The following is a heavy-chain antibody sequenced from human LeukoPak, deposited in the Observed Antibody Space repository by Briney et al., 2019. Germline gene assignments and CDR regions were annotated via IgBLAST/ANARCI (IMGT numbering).Heavy chain of an antibody. D-gene: IGHD2-2*01. CDR3: ARGGGCSSTSCPPSARGWFDP. CDR2: ISSSGSTI. CDR1: GFTFSDYY. J-gene: IGHJ5*02. V-gene: IGHV3-11*04. Sequence: PGGSLRLSCAASGFTFSDYYMSWIRQAPGKGLEWVSYISSSGSTIYYADSVKGRFTISRDNAKNSLYLQMNSLRAEDTAVYYCARGGGCSSTSCPPSARGWFDPWGQGTLVTVSS.